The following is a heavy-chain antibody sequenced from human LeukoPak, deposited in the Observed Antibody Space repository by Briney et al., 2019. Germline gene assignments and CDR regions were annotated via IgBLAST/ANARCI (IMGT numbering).Heavy chain of an antibody. J-gene: IGHJ4*02. CDR1: GFTFDDYA. D-gene: IGHD2-21*02. CDR3: VKEPTAKYYFDY. Sequence: GRSLRLSCAASGFTFDDYAMHWVRQAPGKGLEWVSGISWDSVHIGYADSVKGRFTISRDNAKNSLYLQMNSLRAEDTALYYCVKEPTAKYYFDYWGQGTLVTVSS. V-gene: IGHV3-9*01. CDR2: ISWDSVHI.